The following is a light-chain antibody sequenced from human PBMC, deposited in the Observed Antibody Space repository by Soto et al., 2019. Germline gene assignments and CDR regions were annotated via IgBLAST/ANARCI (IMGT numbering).Light chain of an antibody. V-gene: IGLV2-23*01. CDR2: EGS. J-gene: IGLJ2*01. CDR3: CSYAGSSTSVV. Sequence: QSALTQPASVSGSPGQSITISCTGTSSDVGSYNLVSWYQQHPGKALKLMIYEGSKRPSGVSNRFSGSKSSNTASLTISGLQAEDEADYYCCSYAGSSTSVVFGGGTKLTVL. CDR1: SSDVGSYNL.